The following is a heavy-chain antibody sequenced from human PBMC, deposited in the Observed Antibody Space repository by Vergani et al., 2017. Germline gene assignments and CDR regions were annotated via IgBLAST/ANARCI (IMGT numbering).Heavy chain of an antibody. Sequence: EVQLVESGGGLVKPGGSLRLSCAASGFTFSSYSMNWVRQAPGKGLEWVGRARNKPNSYTTEYAASVKGRFTISRDDSKNSLYLQMNSLRAEDTAVYYCAKEAYYDFNWFDPWGQGTLVTVSS. CDR2: ARNKPNSYTT. CDR3: AKEAYYDFNWFDP. CDR1: GFTFSSYS. D-gene: IGHD3-3*01. J-gene: IGHJ5*02. V-gene: IGHV3-72*01.